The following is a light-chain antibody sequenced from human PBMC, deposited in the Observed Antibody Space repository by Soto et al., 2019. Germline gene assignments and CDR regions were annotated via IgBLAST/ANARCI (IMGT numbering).Light chain of an antibody. CDR2: EVI. CDR3: SSYTSSSTYV. Sequence: QSALTQPASVSGSPGQSITTSCTGTSSDVGGYGYVSWYQQHPGKAHKLIIYEVINRPSGVSNRFSGSKSGNTASLTISGLQAEDEADYFCSSYTSSSTYVFGTGTKVTVL. V-gene: IGLV2-14*01. CDR1: SSDVGGYGY. J-gene: IGLJ1*01.